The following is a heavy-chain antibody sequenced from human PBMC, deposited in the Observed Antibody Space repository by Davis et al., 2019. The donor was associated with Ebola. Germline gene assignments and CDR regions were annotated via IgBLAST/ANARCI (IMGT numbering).Heavy chain of an antibody. CDR3: ARAHRLVGFLEWLLYPDMDV. D-gene: IGHD3-3*01. J-gene: IGHJ6*02. CDR1: GFTFSSYA. CDR2: ISYDGSNK. V-gene: IGHV3-30-3*01. Sequence: GESLKISCAASGFTFSSYAMHWVRQAPGKGLEWVAVISYDGSNKYYADSVKGRFTISRDNSKNSLYLQMNSLRAEDTAVYYCARAHRLVGFLEWLLYPDMDVWGQGTTVTVSS.